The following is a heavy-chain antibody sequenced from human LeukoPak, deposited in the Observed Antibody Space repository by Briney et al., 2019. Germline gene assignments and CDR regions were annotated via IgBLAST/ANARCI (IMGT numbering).Heavy chain of an antibody. CDR3: ARGLRVASFDY. D-gene: IGHD3-3*01. Sequence: GGSLRLSCAASGFTFSTYWMHWVRQAPGKGLAWVSRINSDGSSTSYVDSVKGRFTISRDNAKNTLYLQINGLRAEDTAVYYCARGLRVASFDYWGQGTLVTVSS. CDR1: GFTFSTYW. V-gene: IGHV3-74*01. J-gene: IGHJ4*02. CDR2: INSDGSST.